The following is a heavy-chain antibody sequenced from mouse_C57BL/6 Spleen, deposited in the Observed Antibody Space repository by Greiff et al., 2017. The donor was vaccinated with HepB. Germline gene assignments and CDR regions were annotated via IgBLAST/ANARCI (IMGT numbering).Heavy chain of an antibody. CDR2: INPNNGGT. D-gene: IGHD2-1*01. J-gene: IGHJ4*01. V-gene: IGHV1-22*01. CDR3: ARWIYYGNYNYAMDY. Sequence: EVQLQQSGPELVKPGASVKMSCKASGYTFTDYNMHWVKQSHGKSLEWIGYINPNNGGTSYNQKFKGKATLTVNKSSSTAYMELRSLTSEDSAVYYCARWIYYGNYNYAMDYWGQGTSVTVSS. CDR1: GYTFTDYN.